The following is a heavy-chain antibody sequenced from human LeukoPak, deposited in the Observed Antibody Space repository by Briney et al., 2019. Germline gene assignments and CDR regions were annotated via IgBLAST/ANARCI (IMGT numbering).Heavy chain of an antibody. V-gene: IGHV4-61*02. CDR3: ARVVGGWFDP. CDR2: IYTSGST. D-gene: IGHD2-21*01. J-gene: IGHJ5*02. CDR1: GGSISSGSYY. Sequence: SETLSLTCTVSGGSISSGSYYWSWIRQPAGKGLEWIGRIYTSGSTNYNPSLKSRVTISVDTSKNQFSLKLSSVTAADTAVYYCARVVGGWFDPWGQGTLVTVSS.